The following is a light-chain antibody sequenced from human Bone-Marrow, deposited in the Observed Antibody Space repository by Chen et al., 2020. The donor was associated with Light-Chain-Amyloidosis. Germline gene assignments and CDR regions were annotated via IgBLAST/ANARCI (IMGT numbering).Light chain of an antibody. J-gene: IGLJ2*01. Sequence: SYELTQPPSVSVSPGQTARITCSGDVLAKQFGYWYQQKPGQAPLVVIHRESERPSGIPCRFSGAGSRTAVTLTISGVQAEDEAVYYCQSPDSKSKYIFVGGGTQLTVL. CDR3: QSPDSKSKYIF. V-gene: IGLV3-25*03. CDR2: RES. CDR1: VLAKQF.